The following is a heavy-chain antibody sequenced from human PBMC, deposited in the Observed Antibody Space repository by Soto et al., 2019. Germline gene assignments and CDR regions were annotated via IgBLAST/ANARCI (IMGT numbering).Heavy chain of an antibody. CDR3: ARVGLDCSGGSCYYACYFDY. J-gene: IGHJ4*02. CDR2: ISTYNGNT. V-gene: IGHV1-18*01. Sequence: QPQLVQSGPEVKKAGASVKVSCQASGYTFTTHGITWVRQAPGQGLEWMGWISTYNGNTNYAQELQVRITLTADTSTSTAYIELRSLSSDDTAVYYCARVGLDCSGGSCYYACYFDYWGQGTLVTVSS. D-gene: IGHD2-15*01. CDR1: GYTFTTHG.